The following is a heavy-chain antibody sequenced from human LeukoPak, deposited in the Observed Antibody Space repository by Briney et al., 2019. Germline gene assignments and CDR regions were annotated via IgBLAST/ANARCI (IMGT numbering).Heavy chain of an antibody. V-gene: IGHV4-34*01. Sequence: PSETLSLTCAVYGGSFSGYYWSWIRQPPGKGLEWIGEINHSGSTNYNPSLKSRVTISVDTSKNQFSLKLSSVTAADTAVYYCARGPFTYYYDSSGYHHWGQGTLVTVSS. CDR3: ARGPFTYYYDSSGYHH. CDR1: GGSFSGYY. D-gene: IGHD3-22*01. CDR2: INHSGST. J-gene: IGHJ4*02.